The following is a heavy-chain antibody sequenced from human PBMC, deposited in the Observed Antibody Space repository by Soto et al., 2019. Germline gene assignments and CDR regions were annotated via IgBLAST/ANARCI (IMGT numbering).Heavy chain of an antibody. CDR2: IYYSGST. CDR3: ARVPDR. D-gene: IGHD2-2*01. J-gene: IGHJ5*02. Sequence: SETLSLTFTVSGGSISSSSYYWGWIRQPPGKGLEWIGGIYYSGSTYYNPSLKSRITISVDTSKNQFSLKLSSVTAADTAVYYCARVPDRWGQGTLVTVSS. CDR1: GGSISSSSYY. V-gene: IGHV4-39*01.